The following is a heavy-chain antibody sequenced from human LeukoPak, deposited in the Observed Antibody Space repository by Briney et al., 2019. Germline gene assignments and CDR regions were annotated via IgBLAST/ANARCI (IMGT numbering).Heavy chain of an antibody. V-gene: IGHV4-59*01. Sequence: SETLSLTCTVSGGSISSYYWSWIRQPPGKGLEWIGYIYYSGSTNYNPSLKSRVTISVDTSKNQLSLKLSSVTAADTAVYYCARAPYYYDSSGYYFFDYWGQGTLVTVSS. CDR3: ARAPYYYDSSGYYFFDY. CDR2: IYYSGST. J-gene: IGHJ4*02. D-gene: IGHD3-22*01. CDR1: GGSISSYY.